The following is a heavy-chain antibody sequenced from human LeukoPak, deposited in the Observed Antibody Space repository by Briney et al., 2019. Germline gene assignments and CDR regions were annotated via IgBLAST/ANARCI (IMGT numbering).Heavy chain of an antibody. D-gene: IGHD3-9*01. CDR1: GFTFSSYS. Sequence: GGSLRLSCAASGFTFSSYSTSWVRQAPGKGLEWVSSISSSSSYIYYADSVKGRFTISRDNAKNSLYLQMNSLRAEDTAVYYCATLTGYYNVAVDYWGQGTLVTVPS. J-gene: IGHJ4*02. CDR2: ISSSSSYI. CDR3: ATLTGYYNVAVDY. V-gene: IGHV3-21*01.